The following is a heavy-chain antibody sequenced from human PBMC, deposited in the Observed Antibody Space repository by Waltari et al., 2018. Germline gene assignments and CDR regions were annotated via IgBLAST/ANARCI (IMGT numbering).Heavy chain of an antibody. CDR3: ARAPYYDFWGDKGGWFDP. J-gene: IGHJ5*02. D-gene: IGHD3-3*01. CDR1: GYTFTSYA. Sequence: QVQLVQSGAEVKKPGASVKVSCKASGYTFTSYAMHWVRQAPGQRLEWMGWMNAGNGNTKYSQKCQGRVTITRDTSASTADMELSSLRSEDTAVYYCARAPYYDFWGDKGGWFDPWGQGTLVTVSS. V-gene: IGHV1-3*01. CDR2: MNAGNGNT.